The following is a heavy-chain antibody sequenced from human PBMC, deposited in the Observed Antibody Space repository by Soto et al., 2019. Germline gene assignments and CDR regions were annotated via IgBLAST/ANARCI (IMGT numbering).Heavy chain of an antibody. V-gene: IGHV3-53*01. CDR1: GFRVSSSY. CDR3: VRDSYGTA. D-gene: IGHD1-26*01. J-gene: IGHJ5*02. CDR2: IYTGGAT. Sequence: GSSLRLSCAASGFRVSSSYMSWVRQAPGKGLEWVSIIYTGGATYYADSVKGRFTISRDDSKNTLSLQMDGLRVEDTAIYYFVRDSYGTAWGQGTQVTVS.